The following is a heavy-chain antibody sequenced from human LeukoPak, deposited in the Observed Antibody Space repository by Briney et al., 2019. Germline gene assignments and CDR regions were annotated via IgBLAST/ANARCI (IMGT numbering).Heavy chain of an antibody. CDR1: GGSISSYY. J-gene: IGHJ4*02. CDR3: ARVGNGDYGVDY. D-gene: IGHD4-17*01. V-gene: IGHV4-59*12. CDR2: IYYSGST. Sequence: SETLSLTCTVSGGSISSYYWSWIRQPPGKGLEWIGYIYYSGSTNYNPSLKSRVTISVDTSKNQFSLKLSSVTAADTAVYYCARVGNGDYGVDYWGQGTLVTVSS.